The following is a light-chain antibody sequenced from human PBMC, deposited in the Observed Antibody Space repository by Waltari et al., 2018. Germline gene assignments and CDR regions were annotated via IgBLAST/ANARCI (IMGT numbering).Light chain of an antibody. V-gene: IGKV1-12*01. J-gene: IGKJ4*01. Sequence: DIQMTQSPSSVSASVGDRVTISCRASQDVSTWVAWYQQKPGKPPKLLIHGSTTLQSGVPSRFSVSGSGTDFTLTINGLQPDDFASYICQQTDSFPLTFGGGTKVDIK. CDR1: QDVSTW. CDR3: QQTDSFPLT. CDR2: GST.